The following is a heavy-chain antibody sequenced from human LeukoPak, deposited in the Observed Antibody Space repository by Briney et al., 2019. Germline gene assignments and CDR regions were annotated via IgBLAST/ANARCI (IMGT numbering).Heavy chain of an antibody. CDR2: ISNSGDAT. CDR1: GFTFSNSA. V-gene: IGHV3-23*01. CDR3: AKLRGKDGVRDSYDI. Sequence: GGSLRLSCTASGFTFSNSAMTWVRQVPGKGLEWVSGISNSGDATYYADFVKGRFTIARDNSKNTLYLQMNSLRAEDTALYYCAKLRGKDGVRDSYDIWGQGTMVTVSS. J-gene: IGHJ3*02.